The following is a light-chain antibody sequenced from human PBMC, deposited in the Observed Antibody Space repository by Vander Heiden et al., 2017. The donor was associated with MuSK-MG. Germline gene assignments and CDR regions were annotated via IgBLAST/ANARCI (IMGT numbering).Light chain of an antibody. CDR3: SYPDSNGNI. CDR2: GKN. Sequence: SSELTQDPAVPVAFGQPVRITCQGDSLRSYYASWYQQKPGKAMVRGIYGKNKRPSGIPERAYGASSGTKAYSEINGAQAEDDSCDSCSYPDSNGNIFGGGTKMTVL. CDR1: SLRSYY. V-gene: IGLV3-19*01. J-gene: IGLJ2*01.